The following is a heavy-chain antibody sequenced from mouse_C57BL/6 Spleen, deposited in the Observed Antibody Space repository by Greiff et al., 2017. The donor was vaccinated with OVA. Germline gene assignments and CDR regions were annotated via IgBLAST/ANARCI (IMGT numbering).Heavy chain of an antibody. J-gene: IGHJ2*01. D-gene: IGHD2-4*01. Sequence: QVQLQQSGAELVKPGASVKISCKASGYAFSSYWMNWVKQRPGKGLEWIGQLYPGDGDTNYNGKFKGKATLTADKSSSTAYMQLSSLTSEDSAVYFCARVGNYDYDFDYWGQGTTLTVSS. CDR1: GYAFSSYW. CDR2: LYPGDGDT. CDR3: ARVGNYDYDFDY. V-gene: IGHV1-80*01.